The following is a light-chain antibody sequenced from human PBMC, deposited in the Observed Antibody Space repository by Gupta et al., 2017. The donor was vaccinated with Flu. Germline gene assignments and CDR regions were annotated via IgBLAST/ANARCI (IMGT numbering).Light chain of an antibody. CDR2: KAS. CDR3: QQFYSYSYT. J-gene: IGKJ2*01. CDR1: QNIDIY. V-gene: IGKV1-5*03. Sequence: DIQMTQSPSTLSASVGDRVTITCRASQNIDIYLAWYQQISGKAPKLLIYKASTLGTGVPSRFSGSGSGTEFTLTISSLQPDDSATYFCQQFYSYSYTFGQGTKLEI.